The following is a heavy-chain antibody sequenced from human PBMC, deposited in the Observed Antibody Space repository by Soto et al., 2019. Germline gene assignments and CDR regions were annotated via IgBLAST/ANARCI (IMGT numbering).Heavy chain of an antibody. V-gene: IGHV1-18*01. CDR1: GYTFTNYG. CDR2: INVYRCNT. J-gene: IGHJ5*02. Sequence: ASVKVSCKSSGYTFTNYGIAWVRQAPGQGLEWVGWINVYRCNTNYAQKVQGRVTMTADTSTNTAYMELTSLRSDDTAVYFCAREVVRSRYNFFRFDPWGQGTLVTVSS. D-gene: IGHD1-1*01. CDR3: AREVVRSRYNFFRFDP.